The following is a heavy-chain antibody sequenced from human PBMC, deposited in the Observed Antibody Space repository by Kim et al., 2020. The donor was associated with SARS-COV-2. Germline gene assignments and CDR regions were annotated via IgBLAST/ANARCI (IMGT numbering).Heavy chain of an antibody. D-gene: IGHD3-22*01. CDR3: ARDLPRYYYDSSALGAFDI. CDR1: GFTFSDYY. CDR2: ISSSGSTI. Sequence: GSLRLSCASSGFTFSDYYMSWIRQAPGKGLEWVSYISSSGSTIYYADSVKGRFTISRDNAKNSLYLQMNSLRAEDTAVYYCARDLPRYYYDSSALGAFDIWGQGTMVTVSS. J-gene: IGHJ3*02. V-gene: IGHV3-11*01.